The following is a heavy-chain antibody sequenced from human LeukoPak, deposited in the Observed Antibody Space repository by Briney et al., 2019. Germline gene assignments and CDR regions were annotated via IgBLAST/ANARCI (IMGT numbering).Heavy chain of an antibody. D-gene: IGHD3-22*01. CDR3: ARQMTYYYDSSGYYYGDAFDI. CDR2: VYPGDSDT. V-gene: IGHV5-51*01. J-gene: IGHJ3*02. CDR1: GYSFTSYW. Sequence: GESLKISCKGSGYSFTSYWIGWVRRMPGKGLEWMGIVYPGDSDTRYSPSFQGQVTISADKSISTAYLQWSSLKASDTAMYYCARQMTYYYDSSGYYYGDAFDIWGQGTMVTVSS.